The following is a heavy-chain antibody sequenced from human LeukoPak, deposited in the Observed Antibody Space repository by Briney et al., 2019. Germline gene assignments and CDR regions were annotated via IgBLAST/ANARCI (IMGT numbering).Heavy chain of an antibody. CDR2: ISNDGSYK. D-gene: IGHD6-19*01. CDR3: ARGTHDSSGWYYFNY. J-gene: IGHJ4*02. V-gene: IGHV3-30-3*01. Sequence: GSLRLSCAASGFTFSSYPMHWVRQAPGKGLEWVALISNDGSYKHYAESVKDRFTISRDNSKNTLYLQMNSLRAEDTAVYYCARGTHDSSGWYYFNYWGQGTLVTVSS. CDR1: GFTFSSYP.